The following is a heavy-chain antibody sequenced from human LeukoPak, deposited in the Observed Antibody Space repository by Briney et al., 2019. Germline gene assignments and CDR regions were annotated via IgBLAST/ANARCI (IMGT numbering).Heavy chain of an antibody. V-gene: IGHV4-39*01. CDR3: ARQVTVGSFFDY. Sequence: SETLSLTCTVSGGSISSSSYYWGWIRQPPGKGLEWIGSIHYSGSTYYNPSLKSRVTISVDTSKNQFSLKLSSVTAADTAVYYCARQVTVGSFFDYWGQGTLVTVSS. CDR2: IHYSGST. D-gene: IGHD2-21*02. CDR1: GGSISSSSYY. J-gene: IGHJ4*02.